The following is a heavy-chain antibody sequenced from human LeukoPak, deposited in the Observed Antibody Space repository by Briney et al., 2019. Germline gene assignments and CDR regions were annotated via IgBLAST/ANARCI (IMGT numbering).Heavy chain of an antibody. CDR3: ARGASRADY. CDR1: GFPFRSYN. V-gene: IGHV3-21*01. CDR2: ISSSSSYI. Sequence: GSLRLSCAASGFPFRSYNMNWVRQAPGKRPEWVSSISSSSSYIYYADSVKGRFTISRDNAKNSLYLQMNSLRAEDTALYYCARGASRADYWGQGTLVTVSS. J-gene: IGHJ4*02.